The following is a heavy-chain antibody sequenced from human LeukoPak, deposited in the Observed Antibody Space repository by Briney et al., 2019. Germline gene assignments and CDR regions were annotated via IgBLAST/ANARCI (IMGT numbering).Heavy chain of an antibody. CDR1: GFTFSSYG. CDR2: IRYDGSNQ. J-gene: IGHJ4*02. D-gene: IGHD6-13*01. Sequence: GGSLRLSCAASGFTFSSYGMHWVRQAPGKGLEWVAFIRYDGSNQYSADSVKGRFTISRDNSKNTLYLQMNSLRAEDTAVYYCEKDHFGSSWPYYIDYWGQGALVTVSS. V-gene: IGHV3-30*02. CDR3: EKDHFGSSWPYYIDY.